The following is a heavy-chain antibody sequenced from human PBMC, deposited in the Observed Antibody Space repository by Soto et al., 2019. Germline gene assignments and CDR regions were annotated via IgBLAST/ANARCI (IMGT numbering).Heavy chain of an antibody. Sequence: GGSLRLSCAASGFTVSSNYMSWVRQAPGKGLEWVSVIYSGGSTYYADSVKGRFTISRDNSKNTLYLQMNSLRAEDTAVYYCARDHVGEMATIFSHYYYGMDVWGQGTTVTVSS. CDR2: IYSGGST. CDR1: GFTVSSNY. V-gene: IGHV3-53*01. D-gene: IGHD2-21*01. CDR3: ARDHVGEMATIFSHYYYGMDV. J-gene: IGHJ6*02.